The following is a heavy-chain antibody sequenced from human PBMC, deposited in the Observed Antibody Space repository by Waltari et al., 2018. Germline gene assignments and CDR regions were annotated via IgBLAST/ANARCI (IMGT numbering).Heavy chain of an antibody. V-gene: IGHV3-11*04. CDR3: ARPLSGTYWLYAFDV. CDR1: GFVFGDYY. J-gene: IGHJ3*01. Sequence: QVQLVESGGGLVKPGGSLRLSCAASGFVFGDYYMSWFRQAPGKGLEWISYISSGGSTIYYADTVKGRFTISRDDAKNSLYLQMNSLRAEDTAVYYCARPLSGTYWLYAFDVWGQGTTVTVSS. D-gene: IGHD1-26*01. CDR2: ISSGGSTI.